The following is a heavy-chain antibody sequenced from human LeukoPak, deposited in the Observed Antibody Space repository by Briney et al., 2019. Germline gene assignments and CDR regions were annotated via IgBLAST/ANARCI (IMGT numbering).Heavy chain of an antibody. D-gene: IGHD3-22*01. Sequence: GGSLRLSCAASGFTFSSYWMHWVRRAPGKGLVWVSRINSDGSDTSYVDSVKGRFTISRDNAKNTLYLQMNSLRAEDTAVYYCTRGYDSSGYYLRAFDIWGQGTTVTVSS. V-gene: IGHV3-74*01. CDR3: TRGYDSSGYYLRAFDI. CDR1: GFTFSSYW. J-gene: IGHJ3*02. CDR2: INSDGSDT.